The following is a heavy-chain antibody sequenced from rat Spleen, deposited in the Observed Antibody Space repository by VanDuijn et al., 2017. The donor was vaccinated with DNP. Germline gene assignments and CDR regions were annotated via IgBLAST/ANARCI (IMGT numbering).Heavy chain of an antibody. CDR1: GFSLTSYS. CDR2: MSSGGNT. J-gene: IGHJ2*01. D-gene: IGHD1-12*02. CDR3: ARSDYHDGGYYYGYFDY. Sequence: QVQLKESGPGLVQPSQTLSLTCAVSGFSLTSYSVAWVRQPPAKGLEWVAAMSSGGNTYYNSALKSRLSISRDTSKSQVFLKLTSLQTEDTAMYFCARSDYHDGGYYYGYFDYWGQGVMVTVSS. V-gene: IGHV2-6*01.